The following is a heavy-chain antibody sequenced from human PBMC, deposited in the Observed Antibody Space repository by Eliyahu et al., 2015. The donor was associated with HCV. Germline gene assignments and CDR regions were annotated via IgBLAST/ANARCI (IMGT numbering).Heavy chain of an antibody. CDR1: GGSFSGYY. V-gene: IGHV4-34*01. J-gene: IGHJ4*02. CDR3: ARATMVRVFDY. CDR2: NSHIGGT. D-gene: IGHD3-10*01. Sequence: QVQLQQWGAGLLKPSETLSLTCAVYGGSFSGYYWSWIRQPPGKGLEWIGENSHIGGTPTNPSLKSRVTISVDTSKNQFSLKLSSVTAADTAVYYCARATMVRVFDYWGQGTLVTVSS.